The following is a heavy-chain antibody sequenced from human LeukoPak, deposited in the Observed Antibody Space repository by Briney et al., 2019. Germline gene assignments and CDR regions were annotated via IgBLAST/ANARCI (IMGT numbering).Heavy chain of an antibody. V-gene: IGHV3-21*01. D-gene: IGHD3-22*01. CDR1: GFTFVSYS. CDR3: ARFRRNSDSGGYYYYYDY. CDR2: INAVGSYI. J-gene: IGHJ4*02. Sequence: GGSLSLSCAASGFTFVSYSFNWVRQAPGKGPEWVSSINAVGSYIYYADSVKGRFTISRDNAENSVYLQMNSLRVEDTAVYHCARFRRNSDSGGYYYYYDYSGQGTLVTVSS.